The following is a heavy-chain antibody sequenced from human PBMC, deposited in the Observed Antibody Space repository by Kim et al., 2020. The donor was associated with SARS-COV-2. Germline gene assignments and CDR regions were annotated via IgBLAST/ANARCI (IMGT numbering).Heavy chain of an antibody. J-gene: IGHJ4*03. D-gene: IGHD3-16*01. CDR1: GGSISSSSYY. CDR3: ARHDSHWRSDYFDY. CDR2: IYYSGST. V-gene: IGHV4-39*01. Sequence: SETLSLTCTVSGGSISSSSYYWGWIRQPPGKGLESIGSIYYSGSTYYNPSLKSRITISVDTSKNQFSLKLSSVAASDTAVYYCARHDSHWRSDYFDYWGPGTMITGSS.